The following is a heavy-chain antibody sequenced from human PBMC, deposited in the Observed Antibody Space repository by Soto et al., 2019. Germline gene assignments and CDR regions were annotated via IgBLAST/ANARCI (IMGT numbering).Heavy chain of an antibody. V-gene: IGHV1-18*01. CDR2: ISAYNGNT. CDR3: ANMVSLRSTGCDNDYYYYYIDV. CDR1: GYTFTSYG. J-gene: IGHJ6*03. D-gene: IGHD2-2*02. Sequence: ASVKVSCKASGYTFTSYGISWVRQAPGQGLEWMGWISAYNGNTNYAQKLQGRVTMTTDTSTSTAYMELRSLRSDDTAVYYCANMVSLRSTGCDNDYYYYYIDVWGKGTKVTVSS.